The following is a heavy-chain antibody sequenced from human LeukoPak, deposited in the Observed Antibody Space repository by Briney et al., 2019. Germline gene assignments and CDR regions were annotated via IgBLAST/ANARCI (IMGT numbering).Heavy chain of an antibody. CDR1: GFTFGDYY. J-gene: IGHJ4*02. Sequence: PGGSLRLSCAASGFTFGDYYMSWIRQAPGKGLEWVSYISSSGSTIYYADSVKGRFTISRDNAKNSLYLQMNSLRAEDTAVYYCARDGRLEDSYGIFDYWGQGTLVTVSS. V-gene: IGHV3-11*04. D-gene: IGHD5-18*01. CDR2: ISSSGSTI. CDR3: ARDGRLEDSYGIFDY.